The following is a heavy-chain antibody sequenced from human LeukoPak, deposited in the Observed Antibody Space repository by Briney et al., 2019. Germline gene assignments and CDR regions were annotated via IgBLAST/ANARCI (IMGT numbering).Heavy chain of an antibody. J-gene: IGHJ4*02. CDR3: AKQAQGGYNRYFDY. V-gene: IGHV3-9*01. CDR1: GFTFDDYA. Sequence: GGSLRLSCAASGFTFDDYAMHWVRQAPGKGLEWVSGISWNSGSIGYADSVKGRFTTSRDNAKNSLYLQMNSLRAEDTALYYCAKQAQGGYNRYFDYWGRGTLVTVSS. CDR2: ISWNSGSI. D-gene: IGHD3-22*01.